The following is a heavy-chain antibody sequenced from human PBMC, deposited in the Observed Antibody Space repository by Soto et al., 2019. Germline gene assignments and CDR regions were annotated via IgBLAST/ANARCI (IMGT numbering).Heavy chain of an antibody. V-gene: IGHV1-2*02. Sequence: QVELVQSGAEVRKPGASVKVSCKASRNSFIDYYIHWVRQAPGQGLEWMGWIKSNSGGTKYAQRFQGRVTMTRDTSISTIYMELSRLKSDDTSVYYCSREDYNWNDYYYYGMDVWCQGTTVIVSS. CDR2: IKSNSGGT. D-gene: IGHD1-1*01. J-gene: IGHJ6*02. CDR3: SREDYNWNDYYYYGMDV. CDR1: RNSFIDYY.